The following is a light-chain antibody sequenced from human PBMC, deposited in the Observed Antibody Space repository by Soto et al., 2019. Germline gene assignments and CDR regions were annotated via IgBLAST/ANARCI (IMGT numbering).Light chain of an antibody. CDR1: QSIRSN. CDR3: QQYNSWPLT. J-gene: IGKJ4*01. Sequence: EIVMTQSPGTLSVSPGERATLSCRASQSIRSNLAWYQQKPGQTPRLLIYVASTRATGIPARFTGSGSGTDFPLAISSLQSEDCAIYYCQQYNSWPLTFGGGTKVEIK. V-gene: IGKV3-15*01. CDR2: VAS.